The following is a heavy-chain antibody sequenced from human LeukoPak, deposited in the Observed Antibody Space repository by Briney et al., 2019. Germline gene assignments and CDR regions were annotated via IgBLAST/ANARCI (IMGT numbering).Heavy chain of an antibody. Sequence: SVKVSCKASGGTFSRYAISWVRQAPGQGLEWTGGILPIIGTANYAQKFQGRVTITADESTSTAYMELSSLRSEDTAVYCCATSRIAVAGTGLDYWGQGTLVTVSS. CDR1: GGTFSRYA. J-gene: IGHJ4*02. D-gene: IGHD6-19*01. V-gene: IGHV1-69*01. CDR3: ATSRIAVAGTGLDY. CDR2: ILPIIGTA.